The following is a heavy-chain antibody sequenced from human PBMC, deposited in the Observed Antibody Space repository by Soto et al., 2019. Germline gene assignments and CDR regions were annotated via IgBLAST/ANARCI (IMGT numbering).Heavy chain of an antibody. CDR2: IYHSGST. J-gene: IGHJ4*02. D-gene: IGHD2-2*01. CDR1: GGSISSSNW. V-gene: IGHV4-4*02. Sequence: QVQLQESGPGLVKPSGTLSLTCAVSGGSISSSNWWSWVRQPPGKGLEWIGEIYHSGSTNYNPSLRSRVTISVEQSKNQFALKLSSVTAADTAVYYCARGARGQPDIVVVPAAQYYFDYWGQGTLVTVSS. CDR3: ARGARGQPDIVVVPAAQYYFDY.